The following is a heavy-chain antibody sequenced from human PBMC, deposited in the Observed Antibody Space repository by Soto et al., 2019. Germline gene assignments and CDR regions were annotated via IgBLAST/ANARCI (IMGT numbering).Heavy chain of an antibody. V-gene: IGHV3-53*01. Sequence: EVQLVESGGGLIQPGGSLRLSCAVSGFTVSNNYMSWVRQAPGKGLEGVSVIYSGGYTAYGDSVKGRFTISRDNSKNTLFLQISRRRAADPAGFSCPASRGGGGYWGQGTLVTVSS. D-gene: IGHD3-10*01. CDR1: GFTVSNNY. CDR3: PASRGGGGY. CDR2: IYSGGYT. J-gene: IGHJ4*02.